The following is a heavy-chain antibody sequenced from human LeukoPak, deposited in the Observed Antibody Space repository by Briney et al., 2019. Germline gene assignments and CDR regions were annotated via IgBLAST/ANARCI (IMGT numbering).Heavy chain of an antibody. J-gene: IGHJ5*02. CDR1: GFSFGSYW. CDR2: IRQDGSEK. V-gene: IGHV3-7*01. CDR3: ARSRT. Sequence: GGSLRLSCAASGFSFGSYWMSWVRQAPGKGLEWVANIRQDGSEKYYVDSVKGRFTITRDNAKNSLYLQMNSLRAEDTAVYYCARSRTWGQGTLVTVSS.